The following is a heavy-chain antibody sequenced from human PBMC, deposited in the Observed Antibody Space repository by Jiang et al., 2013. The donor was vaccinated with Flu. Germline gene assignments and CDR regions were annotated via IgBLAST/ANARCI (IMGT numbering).Heavy chain of an antibody. CDR3: ARIGRDGYSTYFDY. CDR1: GFSLSTSRMR. Sequence: KPTQTLTLTCTFSGFSLSTSRMRVSWIRQPPEASEWLARIVLGVMKNYYSASLKTRLTISKDTSKTKVVLTMTNMDHVDTATYYCARIGRDGYSTYFDYWG. CDR2: IVLGVMK. J-gene: IGHJ4*01. D-gene: IGHD5-24*01. V-gene: IGHV2-70*04.